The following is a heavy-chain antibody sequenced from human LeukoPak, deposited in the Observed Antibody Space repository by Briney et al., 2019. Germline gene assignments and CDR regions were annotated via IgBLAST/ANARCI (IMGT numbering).Heavy chain of an antibody. Sequence: SGGSLRLSCAASGFTFSSYWMSWVRQAPGKGLEWVANIKQDGSEKYYVDSVKGRFTTSRDNAKNSLYLQMNSLRAEDTAVYYCARIRAPTTVTYLYYYYYYMDVWGKGTTVTVSS. CDR3: ARIRAPTTVTYLYYYYYYMDV. J-gene: IGHJ6*03. V-gene: IGHV3-7*01. D-gene: IGHD4-17*01. CDR1: GFTFSSYW. CDR2: IKQDGSEK.